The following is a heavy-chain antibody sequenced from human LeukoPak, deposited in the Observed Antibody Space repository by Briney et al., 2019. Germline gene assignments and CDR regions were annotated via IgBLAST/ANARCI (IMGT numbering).Heavy chain of an antibody. CDR1: GYTFIDYY. CDR2: THPSSGGT. CDR3: ARSFTGSWFGELSDYFGLDV. J-gene: IGHJ6*02. D-gene: IGHD3-10*01. V-gene: IGHV1-2*02. Sequence: GASVKVSCKASGYTFIDYYIHWVRQAPGQGLEWMGWTHPSSGGTNHGQKFQGRVTMTRDTSISTAYLELSRLRSDDTAVYYCARSFTGSWFGELSDYFGLDVWGQGTTVTVSS.